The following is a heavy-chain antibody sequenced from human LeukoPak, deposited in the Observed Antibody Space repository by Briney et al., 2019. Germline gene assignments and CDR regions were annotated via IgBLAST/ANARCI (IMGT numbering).Heavy chain of an antibody. D-gene: IGHD3-22*01. Sequence: PSETLSLTCTVSGGSISSSSYYWGWIRQPPGKGLEWIGSIYYSGSTYYNLSLKSRVTISVDTSKNQFSLKLSSVTAADTAVYYCARRHYYDSSADIWGQGTMVTVSS. CDR3: ARRHYYDSSADI. V-gene: IGHV4-39*01. J-gene: IGHJ3*02. CDR1: GGSISSSSYY. CDR2: IYYSGST.